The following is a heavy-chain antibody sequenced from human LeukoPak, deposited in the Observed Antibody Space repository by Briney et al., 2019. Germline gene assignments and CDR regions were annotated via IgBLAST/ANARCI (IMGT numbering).Heavy chain of an antibody. CDR1: GFTFSSYG. Sequence: GGSRRLSFAPSGFTFSSYGRNWVPQAPGRGREWVSSISSSRSYIYYADLVKGRFTISRDNAKNSLYLQMNSLRAEDTAVYYCARDPSSSMDVWGQGTTVTVSS. J-gene: IGHJ6*02. CDR2: ISSSRSYI. V-gene: IGHV3-21*01. CDR3: ARDPSSSMDV.